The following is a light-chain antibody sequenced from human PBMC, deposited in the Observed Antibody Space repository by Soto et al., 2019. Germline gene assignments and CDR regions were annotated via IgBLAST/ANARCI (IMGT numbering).Light chain of an antibody. CDR1: QTINNR. Sequence: DIQMTQSPSTLSASVGDRVTIPCRASQTINNRLAWYQQKPGKAPKLLIFDVPTLESGVPSRFSGSGSGTDFTLTITSLQPDDFATYYCQQYDSFWTMFGQGTKVEV. V-gene: IGKV1-5*01. CDR2: DVP. J-gene: IGKJ1*01. CDR3: QQYDSFWTM.